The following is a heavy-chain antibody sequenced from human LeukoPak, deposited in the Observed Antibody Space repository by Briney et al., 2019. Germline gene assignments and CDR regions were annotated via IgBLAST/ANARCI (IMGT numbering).Heavy chain of an antibody. CDR2: IYYSGST. J-gene: IGHJ4*02. CDR1: GVSISSSSYY. D-gene: IGHD4-17*01. CDR3: ARTPRGGDYDY. Sequence: SETLSLTCTVSGVSISSSSYYWGWIRQPPGKGLEWIGSIYYSGSTYYNPSLKSRVTISVDTSKNQFSLKLSSVTAADTAVYYCARTPRGGDYDYWGQGTLVTVSS. V-gene: IGHV4-39*01.